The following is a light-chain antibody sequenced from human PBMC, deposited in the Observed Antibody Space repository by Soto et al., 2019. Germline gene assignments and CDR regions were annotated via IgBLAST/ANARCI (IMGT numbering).Light chain of an antibody. J-gene: IGLJ3*02. Sequence: QSALAQPASVSGSPEQSITISCTVTSNDVGRYNLVSWYQQHPGKAPKVMIYEATKRPSGVSNRFSGSKSGNTASLTISGLQAEDEADYYCCAYAGSGTVVFGGGTKVTVL. CDR1: SNDVGRYNL. V-gene: IGLV2-23*01. CDR2: EAT. CDR3: CAYAGSGTVV.